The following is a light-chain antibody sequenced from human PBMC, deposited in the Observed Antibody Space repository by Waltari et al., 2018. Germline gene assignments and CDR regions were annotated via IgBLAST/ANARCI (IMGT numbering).Light chain of an antibody. CDR2: DKN. CDR1: SSNIGNNY. Sequence: QSVLTQPPSVSAAPGQKVTISCSGNSSNIGNNYVAWYQQLPGTAPRLLIYDKNNRPSGIPDRFSGSKSGTSATLGITGLQTGDEADYYCGTWDSSLTAGVFGGGTKLTVL. CDR3: GTWDSSLTAGV. V-gene: IGLV1-51*01. J-gene: IGLJ3*02.